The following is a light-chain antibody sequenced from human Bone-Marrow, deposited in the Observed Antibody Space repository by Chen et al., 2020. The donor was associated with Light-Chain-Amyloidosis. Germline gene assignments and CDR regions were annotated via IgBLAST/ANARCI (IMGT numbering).Light chain of an antibody. CDR3: QQYGTSPLT. V-gene: IGKV3-20*01. CDR1: QTISSNY. Sequence: IVLSHSPGTLSLSPGEGANLSCRASQTISSNYLTWYQQKLGQAPRLLIYGSSSRATCIPDRFTGSGSGTDFTLTINRLEPEDFAMYYCQQYGTSPLTFGGGTKVEIK. J-gene: IGKJ4*01. CDR2: GSS.